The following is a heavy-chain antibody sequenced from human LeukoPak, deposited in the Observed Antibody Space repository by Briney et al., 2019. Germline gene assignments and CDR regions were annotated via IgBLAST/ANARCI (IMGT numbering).Heavy chain of an antibody. Sequence: VASVKVSCKASGYTFTGYYMHWVRQAPGQGLEWMGWINPNSGGTNYAQKFQGRVTMTRDTSISTAYMELSRLRSDDTAVYYRARTRYCSSTSCYNDKLFDYWGQGTLVTVSS. J-gene: IGHJ4*02. V-gene: IGHV1-2*02. CDR3: ARTRYCSSTSCYNDKLFDY. CDR2: INPNSGGT. CDR1: GYTFTGYY. D-gene: IGHD2-2*02.